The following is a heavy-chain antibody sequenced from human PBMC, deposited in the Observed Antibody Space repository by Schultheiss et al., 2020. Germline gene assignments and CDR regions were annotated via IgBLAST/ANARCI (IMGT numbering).Heavy chain of an antibody. Sequence: SGPTLVKPTQTLTLTCTFSGFSLSTSGICVSWIRQPPGKALEWLALINWDDDKYYSTSLKTRLTISKDTSKNQVVLTMTNMDPVDTATYYCARTPYGDYPENGAFDIWGQGTMVTVSS. J-gene: IGHJ3*02. CDR3: ARTPYGDYPENGAFDI. CDR1: GFSLSTSGIC. CDR2: INWDDDK. D-gene: IGHD4-17*01. V-gene: IGHV2-70*01.